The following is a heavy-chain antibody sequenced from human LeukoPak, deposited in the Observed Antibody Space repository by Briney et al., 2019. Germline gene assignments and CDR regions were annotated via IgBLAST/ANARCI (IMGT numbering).Heavy chain of an antibody. CDR2: INSDGSST. CDR3: ARARGMVRCMDV. J-gene: IGHJ6*04. Sequence: QPGGSLRLSCAASGFTFSSYWVHWVRQAPGKGLVWVSRINSDGSSTSYADSVKGRFTISRDNAKNTLYLQMNSLRAEDTAVYYCARARGMVRCMDVWGKGTTVTVSS. CDR1: GFTFSSYW. D-gene: IGHD3-10*01. V-gene: IGHV3-74*01.